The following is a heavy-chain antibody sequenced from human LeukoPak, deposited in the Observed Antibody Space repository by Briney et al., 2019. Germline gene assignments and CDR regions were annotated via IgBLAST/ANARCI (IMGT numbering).Heavy chain of an antibody. CDR1: GFTFRSYW. D-gene: IGHD3-3*01. CDR2: IKQDGSEK. J-gene: IGHJ4*02. V-gene: IGHV3-7*01. Sequence: GGSLRLSCAASGFTFRSYWMSWVRQAPGKGLEWVANIKQDGSEKYYVDSVKGRFTISRDNAKNSLFLQLYSLRAEDTAVYYCGRDYDLWGQGTLVTVSS. CDR3: GRDYDL.